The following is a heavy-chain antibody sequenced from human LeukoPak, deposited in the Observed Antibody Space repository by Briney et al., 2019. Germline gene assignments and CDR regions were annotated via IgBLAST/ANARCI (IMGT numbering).Heavy chain of an antibody. Sequence: SETLSLTCTVSGGSISSSSYYWGWIRQPPGKGLEWIGSIYYSGSTYYNPSLKSRVTISVDTSKNQFSLKLSSVTAADTAVYYCARPNTYYDSGGHGGQGPLVTVS. CDR3: ARPNTYYDSGGH. V-gene: IGHV4-39*01. D-gene: IGHD3-3*01. J-gene: IGHJ4*02. CDR1: GGSISSSSYY. CDR2: IYYSGST.